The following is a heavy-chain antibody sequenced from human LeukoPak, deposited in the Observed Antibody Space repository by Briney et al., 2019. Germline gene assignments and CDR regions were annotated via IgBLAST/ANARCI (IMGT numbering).Heavy chain of an antibody. Sequence: GGSLRLSCAASGFTFSSYWMSWVRQAPGKGLEWVANIKQDGSEKYYVDSVKGRSTISRDNAKNSLYLQMNSLRAEDTAVYYCARYLAAAGTDAFDIWGQGTMVTVSS. D-gene: IGHD6-13*01. CDR1: GFTFSSYW. V-gene: IGHV3-7*01. CDR2: IKQDGSEK. CDR3: ARYLAAAGTDAFDI. J-gene: IGHJ3*02.